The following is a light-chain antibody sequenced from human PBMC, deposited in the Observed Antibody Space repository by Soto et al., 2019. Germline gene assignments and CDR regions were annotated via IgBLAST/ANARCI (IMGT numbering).Light chain of an antibody. CDR3: LQYSDWPPRYT. Sequence: EIVLTQSPATLSVSPGESATLSCRASQSVSRHLARYQQKPGQAPRVLIYYASTRATGIPATFSGSGSGTEFTLPISSLQSEDFAVDYCLQYSDWPPRYTFGQGTKLEIK. V-gene: IGKV3-15*01. J-gene: IGKJ2*01. CDR2: YAS. CDR1: QSVSRH.